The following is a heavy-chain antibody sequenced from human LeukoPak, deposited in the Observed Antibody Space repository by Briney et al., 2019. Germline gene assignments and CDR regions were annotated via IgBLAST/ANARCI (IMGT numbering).Heavy chain of an antibody. V-gene: IGHV4-59*01. CDR1: RDSISTYY. Sequence: SETLSLTCTVSRDSISTYYWSWIRQPPGKGLEWVGYIYYSGSTNYNPSLKSRVTISVDTSKNKFSLELSSVTAADTAVYYCVRDRGIVAFDYWGQGILVTVSS. CDR2: IYYSGST. J-gene: IGHJ4*02. CDR3: VRDRGIVAFDY. D-gene: IGHD5-12*01.